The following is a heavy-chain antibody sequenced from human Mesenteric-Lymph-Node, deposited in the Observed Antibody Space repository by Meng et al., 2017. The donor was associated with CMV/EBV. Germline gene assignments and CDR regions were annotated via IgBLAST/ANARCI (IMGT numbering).Heavy chain of an antibody. Sequence: GESLKISCAASGFTFSSHSMNWVRQAPGKGLEWVSRINSDGSSTSYGDSVKGRFTIPRDNAEKTLYLQMNSLRAEDTAVYYCSCPLNPHYYYDRSGYYYWGQGTLVTVSS. CDR2: INSDGSST. CDR1: GFTFSSHS. D-gene: IGHD3-22*01. V-gene: IGHV3-74*01. J-gene: IGHJ4*02. CDR3: SCPLNPHYYYDRSGYYY.